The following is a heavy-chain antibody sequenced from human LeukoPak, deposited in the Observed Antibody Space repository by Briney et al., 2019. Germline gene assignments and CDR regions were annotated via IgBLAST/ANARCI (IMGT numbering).Heavy chain of an antibody. D-gene: IGHD3-9*01. CDR1: GGSISSGGYS. CDR2: ISYSGST. Sequence: SETLSLTCAVSGGSISSGGYSWSWIRQPPGKGLEWIGYISYSGSTYYNPSLKSRVTISVDTSKNQFSLKLSSVAAADTAVYYCARVDRYDIYFDYWGQGTLVTVSS. V-gene: IGHV4-30-4*07. J-gene: IGHJ4*02. CDR3: ARVDRYDIYFDY.